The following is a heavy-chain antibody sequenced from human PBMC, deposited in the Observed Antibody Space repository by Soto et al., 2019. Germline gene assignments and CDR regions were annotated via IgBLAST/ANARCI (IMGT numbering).Heavy chain of an antibody. D-gene: IGHD3-9*01. CDR1: GFTFSSYD. V-gene: IGHV3-13*05. Sequence: GGSLRLSCAASGFTFSSYDMHWVRQATGKGLEWVSAIGTAGDPYYPGSVKGRFTISRDNAKNSLYLQMNSLRAEDTAVYYCARDFDATGSDYWGQGTLVTVSS. CDR3: ARDFDATGSDY. J-gene: IGHJ4*02. CDR2: IGTAGDP.